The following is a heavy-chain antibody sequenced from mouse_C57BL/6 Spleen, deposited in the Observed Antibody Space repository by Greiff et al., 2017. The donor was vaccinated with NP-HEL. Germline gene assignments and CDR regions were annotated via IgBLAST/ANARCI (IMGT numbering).Heavy chain of an antibody. Sequence: QVQLQQSGAELVRPGTSVKMSCKASGYTFTNYWIGWAKQRPGHGLEWIGDSYPGGGYTNYNEKFKGKATLTADKSSNTAYMQFSSLTSEDSAIYYCERGGGNRDFDVWGTGTTVTVSS. CDR3: ERGGGNRDFDV. V-gene: IGHV1-63*01. CDR1: GYTFTNYW. J-gene: IGHJ1*03. CDR2: SYPGGGYT. D-gene: IGHD2-1*01.